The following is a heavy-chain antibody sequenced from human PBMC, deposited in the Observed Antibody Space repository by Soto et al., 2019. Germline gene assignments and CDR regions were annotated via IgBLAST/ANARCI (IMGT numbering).Heavy chain of an antibody. CDR3: VSGSFPNWFDP. CDR1: GVSFSTSGGG. Sequence: QITLKESGPTLVKPTQTLTLTCTFSGVSFSTSGGGVGWTRPPPGKALEWLALIYWDEDKRYRPSLRSRLTFTKDTSKNQVVLTMTNMDPVDTATYYCVSGSFPNWFDPWGQGTLVTVSS. CDR2: IYWDEDK. D-gene: IGHD3-10*01. J-gene: IGHJ5*02. V-gene: IGHV2-5*02.